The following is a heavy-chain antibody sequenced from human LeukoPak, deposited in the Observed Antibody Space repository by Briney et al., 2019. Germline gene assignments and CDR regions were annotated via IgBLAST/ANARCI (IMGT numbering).Heavy chain of an antibody. Sequence: ASVKVSCKASGYTFTSYGISWVRQAPGQGLEWMGWISAYNGNTNYAQKFQGRVTMTRDTSTSTVYMELSSLRSEDTAVYYCARDAPFYGSGSYYMDVWGKGTTVTISS. CDR2: ISAYNGNT. CDR1: GYTFTSYG. D-gene: IGHD3-10*01. V-gene: IGHV1-18*01. J-gene: IGHJ6*03. CDR3: ARDAPFYGSGSYYMDV.